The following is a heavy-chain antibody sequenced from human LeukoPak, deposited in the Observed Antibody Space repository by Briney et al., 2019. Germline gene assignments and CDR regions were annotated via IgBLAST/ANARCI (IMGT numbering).Heavy chain of an antibody. J-gene: IGHJ3*02. CDR2: INSDGSDT. V-gene: IGHV3-74*01. Sequence: GGSLRLSCAASGXTFSSYWMHRVRQGPGKGLVRVSRINSDGSDTRYADSVKGRFTISRDNAKNTLSLQMNSLRVEDTAVYFCARGGSPPEALGDAFDIWGQGTMVTVSS. CDR1: GXTFSSYW. CDR3: ARGGSPPEALGDAFDI. D-gene: IGHD1-26*01.